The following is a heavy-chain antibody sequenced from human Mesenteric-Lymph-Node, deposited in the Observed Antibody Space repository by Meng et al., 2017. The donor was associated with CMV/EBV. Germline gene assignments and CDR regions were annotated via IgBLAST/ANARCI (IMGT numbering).Heavy chain of an antibody. J-gene: IGHJ4*02. Sequence: GGSLRLSCAASGFTVSSNYMSWVRQAPGKGLEWVSFLYSGGSTHYADSVKGRFTISRDNSKNTLYLQMNSLRAEDTAVYYCARAGYCSSTSCYHKPLRLLDYWGQGTLVTVSS. CDR2: LYSGGST. D-gene: IGHD2-2*01. CDR1: GFTVSSNY. CDR3: ARAGYCSSTSCYHKPLRLLDY. V-gene: IGHV3-53*05.